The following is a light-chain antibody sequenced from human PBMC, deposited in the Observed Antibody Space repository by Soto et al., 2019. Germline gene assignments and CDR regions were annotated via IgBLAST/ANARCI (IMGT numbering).Light chain of an antibody. CDR1: SSDVGSYNL. V-gene: IGLV2-23*01. Sequence: QSVLTQPASVSGSPGQSITISCTGTSSDVGSYNLVSWYQHHPGKAPKLMIYEGSKRPSGVSNRFSGSKSGTTASLTISGLQADDEADYYCCAYAGGSTYVFGTGTKVTVL. CDR2: EGS. CDR3: CAYAGGSTYV. J-gene: IGLJ1*01.